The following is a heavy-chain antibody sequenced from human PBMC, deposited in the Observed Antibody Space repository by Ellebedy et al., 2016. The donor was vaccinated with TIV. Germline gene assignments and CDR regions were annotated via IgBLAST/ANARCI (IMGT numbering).Heavy chain of an antibody. CDR1: GCIFSSYW. V-gene: IGHV3-7*03. D-gene: IGHD6-19*01. CDR3: ARDSSDWPQIDY. J-gene: IGHJ4*02. CDR2: INQYGSGK. Sequence: GESLKISCGASGCIFSSYWMSWVHQAPGKGLEWVANINQYGSGKNYVDSVKGRFTISGDNARNSVHLQMNSLRAEDTAVYYCARDSSDWPQIDYWGQGTLVTVSS.